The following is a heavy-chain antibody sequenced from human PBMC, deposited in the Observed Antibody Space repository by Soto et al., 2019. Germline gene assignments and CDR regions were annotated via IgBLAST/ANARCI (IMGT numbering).Heavy chain of an antibody. J-gene: IGHJ6*02. CDR2: IIPIFGTA. Sequence: QAQLEQSGGEVKKPGSSVKVSCKASRVAFSKFIVTWVRQAPGLGLEWVGGIIPIFGTANYAQKFQGRVTITADESTSKSYMEVNNLRSEDTAVYYCANVRYSSPMGYYFGMDIWCQGPTVTVSS. D-gene: IGHD6-19*01. CDR1: RVAFSKFI. V-gene: IGHV1-69*01. CDR3: ANVRYSSPMGYYFGMDI.